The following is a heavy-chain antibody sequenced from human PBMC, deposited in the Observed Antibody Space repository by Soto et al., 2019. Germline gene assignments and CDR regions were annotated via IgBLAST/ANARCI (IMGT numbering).Heavy chain of an antibody. CDR1: GFSLSTSGVG. J-gene: IGHJ6*03. CDR3: AHTYSSSWYGKRYYMDV. D-gene: IGHD6-13*01. CDR2: IYWDDDK. Sequence: SGPTLVNPTQTLTLTCTFSGFSLSTSGVGVGWIRQPPGKALEWLALIYWDDDKRYSPSLKSRLTITKDTSKNQVVLTMTNMDPVDTATYYCAHTYSSSWYGKRYYMDVWGKGTTVTVSS. V-gene: IGHV2-5*02.